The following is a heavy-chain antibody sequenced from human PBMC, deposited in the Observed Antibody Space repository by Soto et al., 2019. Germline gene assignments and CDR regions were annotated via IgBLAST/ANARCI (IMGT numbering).Heavy chain of an antibody. D-gene: IGHD5-18*01. V-gene: IGHV1-2*02. CDR3: ARVANTGYAVGPFDS. Sequence: ASVKVSCKASGYIFTGYYIHWVRQAPGQGLEWMGWIKPNSGGINYAQKFQGRVTMTRDTSISTAYMELSRLTSDDTAVYYCARVANTGYAVGPFDSWGQGTLVTVSS. J-gene: IGHJ4*02. CDR1: GYIFTGYY. CDR2: IKPNSGGI.